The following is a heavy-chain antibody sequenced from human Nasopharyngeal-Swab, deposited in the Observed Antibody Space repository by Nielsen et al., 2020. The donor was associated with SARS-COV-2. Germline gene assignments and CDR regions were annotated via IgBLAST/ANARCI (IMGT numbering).Heavy chain of an antibody. V-gene: IGHV1-46*01. J-gene: IGHJ6*02. Sequence: WGRQAPGQGHEWMGIINPSGGSTSYAQKFQGRVTMTRDTSTSTVYMELSSLRSEDTAVHYCARGKDSSSSSRIWGYYGMDVWGQGTTVTVSS. CDR2: INPSGGST. D-gene: IGHD6-6*01. CDR3: ARGKDSSSSSRIWGYYGMDV.